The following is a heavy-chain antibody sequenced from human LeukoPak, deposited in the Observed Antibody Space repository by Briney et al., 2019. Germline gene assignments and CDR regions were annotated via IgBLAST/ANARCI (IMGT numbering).Heavy chain of an antibody. CDR2: IIPIFGTA. J-gene: IGHJ5*02. V-gene: IGHV1-69*05. D-gene: IGHD6-6*01. CDR3: ARALGPFESSSTLFDP. Sequence: GSSVKVSCKASGGTFTSYAISWVRQAPGQGLEWMGGIIPIFGTANYAQKFQGRVTITTDESTSTAYMELSSLRSEDTAVYYRARALGPFESSSTLFDPWGQGTLVTVSS. CDR1: GGTFTSYA.